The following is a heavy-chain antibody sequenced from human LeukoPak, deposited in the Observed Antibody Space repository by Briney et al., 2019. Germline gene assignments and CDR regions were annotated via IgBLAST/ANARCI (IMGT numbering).Heavy chain of an antibody. J-gene: IGHJ6*03. Sequence: SETLSLTCTVSGYSISSGYYWGWIRQPPGKGLEWIGSIYHSGSTYYSPSLKSRVTISVDTSKNQFSLKLSSVTAADTAVYYCARDGLSTFRVYYYMDVWGKGTTVTISS. D-gene: IGHD2-2*01. V-gene: IGHV4-38-2*02. CDR3: ARDGLSTFRVYYYMDV. CDR1: GYSISSGYY. CDR2: IYHSGST.